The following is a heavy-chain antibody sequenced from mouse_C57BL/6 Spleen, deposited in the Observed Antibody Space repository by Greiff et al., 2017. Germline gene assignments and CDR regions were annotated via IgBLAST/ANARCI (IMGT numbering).Heavy chain of an antibody. D-gene: IGHD2-4*01. CDR2: IDPNSGGT. Sequence: VQLQQPGAELVKPGASVKLSCKASGYTFTSYWMHWVKQRPGRGLEWIGMIDPNSGGTKYNEKFKSKDTLTVDKSSSTAYMQLSSLTSEDSAVKYYEKEGDDDAGFAYWGQGTLVTVSA. V-gene: IGHV1-72*01. J-gene: IGHJ3*01. CDR3: EKEGDDDAGFAY. CDR1: GYTFTSYW.